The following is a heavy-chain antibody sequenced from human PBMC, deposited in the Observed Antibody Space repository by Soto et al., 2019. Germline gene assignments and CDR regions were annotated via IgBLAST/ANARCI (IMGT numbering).Heavy chain of an antibody. Sequence: QAQLQQWGTGLLKPSETLSLTCAVYGGSLSGNYWGWIRQPPGKGLEWIGETHHSRSTAYNPSLKSRVTISLDTSRNLFSLKLDSVTAADTAVYSCARTTAAIHLNYWSQGTLVTVSS. CDR3: ARTTAAIHLNY. D-gene: IGHD2-21*02. J-gene: IGHJ4*02. CDR1: GGSLSGNY. CDR2: THHSRST. V-gene: IGHV4-34*01.